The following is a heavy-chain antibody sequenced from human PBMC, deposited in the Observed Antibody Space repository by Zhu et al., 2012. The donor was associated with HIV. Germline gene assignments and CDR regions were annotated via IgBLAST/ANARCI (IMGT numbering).Heavy chain of an antibody. D-gene: IGHD3-16*01. CDR3: ARGGTMFGPPTS. Sequence: QVQLQESGPGLVKPSETLSLDCSVSGDSMSGFYWTWVRHPAGKGLEWMGRLHSSGTVDYSPSLGSRITMSLDTSKRQFSLRLTSVAAADTATYYCARGGTMFGPPTSWGPGVLVTVSS. CDR1: GDSMSGFY. V-gene: IGHV4-4*07. J-gene: IGHJ5*02. CDR2: LHSSGTV.